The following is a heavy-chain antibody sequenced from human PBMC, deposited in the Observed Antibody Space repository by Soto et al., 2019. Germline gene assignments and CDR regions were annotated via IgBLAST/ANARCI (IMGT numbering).Heavy chain of an antibody. CDR2: IIPIFGTA. Sequence: SVKVSCKASGGTFSSYAISWVRQAPGQGLEWMGGIIPIFGTANYAQKFQGRVTITADESTSTAYMELSSLRSEDTGRYFCAKEIFAAAYAATSAFDLWGQGTLVTVSS. CDR1: GGTFSSYA. J-gene: IGHJ4*02. CDR3: AKEIFAAAYAATSAFDL. V-gene: IGHV1-69*13. D-gene: IGHD2-8*01.